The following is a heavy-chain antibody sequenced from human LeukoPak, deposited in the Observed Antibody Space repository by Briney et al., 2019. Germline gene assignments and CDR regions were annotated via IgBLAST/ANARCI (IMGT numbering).Heavy chain of an antibody. Sequence: PGGSLRLSCAASGFTFSSYAMSWVRQAPGKGLEWVSAISGSGGSTYYADSVKGRFTISRDNSKNTLYLQMNSLRTEDTAVYYCAKDRGSSGSSLGYWGQGTLVTVSS. CDR1: GFTFSSYA. J-gene: IGHJ4*02. V-gene: IGHV3-23*01. D-gene: IGHD6-19*01. CDR2: ISGSGGST. CDR3: AKDRGSSGSSLGY.